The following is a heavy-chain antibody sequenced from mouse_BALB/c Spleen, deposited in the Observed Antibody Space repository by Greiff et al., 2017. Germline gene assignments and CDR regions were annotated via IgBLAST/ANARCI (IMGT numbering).Heavy chain of an antibody. Sequence: QVHVKQSGPGLVAPSQSLSITCTVSGFSLTSYGVHWVRQPPGKGLEWLGVIWAGGSTNYNSALMSRLSISQDNSQSQVFLKMNSLQTDDTAMYYSARDLALLSWFAYWGPGTLVPVSA. CDR2: IWAGGST. D-gene: IGHD2-10*01. V-gene: IGHV2-9*02. CDR3: ARDLALLSWFAY. CDR1: GFSLTSYG. J-gene: IGHJ3*01.